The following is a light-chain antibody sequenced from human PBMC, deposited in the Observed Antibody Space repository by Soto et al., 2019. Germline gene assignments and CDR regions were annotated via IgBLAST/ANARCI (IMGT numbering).Light chain of an antibody. J-gene: IGKJ2*01. Sequence: DIVMTQSPLSLPVTPGEPASISCRSSQSLRHHNGYNYLDWYLQKPGQSPQVLIYLGSNRASGVSDRVSGSGSCTVFTLKISRVEAEDVGAYYCIQTLQAPYSFGQGTKLEIK. CDR2: LGS. CDR3: IQTLQAPYS. CDR1: QSLRHHNGYNY. V-gene: IGKV2-28*01.